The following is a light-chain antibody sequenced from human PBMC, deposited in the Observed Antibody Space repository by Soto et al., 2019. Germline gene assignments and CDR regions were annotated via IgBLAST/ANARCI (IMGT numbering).Light chain of an antibody. J-gene: IGKJ4*01. CDR1: QSLTNNY. CDR3: QQYGSSLPVT. CDR2: AAS. V-gene: IGKV3-20*01. Sequence: EIVLTQSPGTLSLSPGERATLSCRASQSLTNNYLAWYQQKPGQAPRLLIYAASSRSNGIPYRFSGSGSETDFTLTISRLEPEDFAVYYCQQYGSSLPVTFGGGTNVEIK.